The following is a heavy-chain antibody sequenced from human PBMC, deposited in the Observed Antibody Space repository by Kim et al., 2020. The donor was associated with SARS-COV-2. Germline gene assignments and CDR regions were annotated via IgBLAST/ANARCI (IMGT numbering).Heavy chain of an antibody. D-gene: IGHD2-15*01. CDR2: INHSGST. CDR1: GGSFSGYY. Sequence: SETLSLTCAVYGGSFSGYYWSWIRQPPGKGLEWIGEINHSGSTNYNPSLKSRVTISVDTSKNQFSLKLSSVTAADTAVYYCARRTYLAAKSIDPWGQGTLVTVSS. V-gene: IGHV4-34*01. CDR3: ARRTYLAAKSIDP. J-gene: IGHJ5*02.